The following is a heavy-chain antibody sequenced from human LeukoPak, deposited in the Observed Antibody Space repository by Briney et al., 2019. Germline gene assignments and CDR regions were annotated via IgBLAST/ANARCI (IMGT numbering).Heavy chain of an antibody. J-gene: IGHJ4*02. CDR2: IIPIFGTA. CDR3: GFGDYDPQIDY. V-gene: IGHV1-69*01. D-gene: IGHD4-17*01. CDR1: GGTFSSYA. Sequence: GSSVKVSCKASGGTFSSYAISWVRQAPGQGLEWMGGIIPIFGTANYAQKFQGRVTIIADESTSTAYMELSSLRSEDTAVYYCGFGDYDPQIDYWGQGTLVTVSS.